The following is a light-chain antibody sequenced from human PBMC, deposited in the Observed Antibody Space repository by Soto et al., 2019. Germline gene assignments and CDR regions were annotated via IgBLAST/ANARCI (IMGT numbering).Light chain of an antibody. CDR1: QSIDTW. V-gene: IGKV1-5*01. Sequence: DIQMTQSPSTLSASVGDRVTITCRASQSIDTWLAWYQQKPGKAPKFLIYDASNLESGVPSRFSGSGSGTEFTLTITSLQPDDFATYHFQQYKSFPWPFGQGTEVEI. CDR2: DAS. CDR3: QQYKSFPWP. J-gene: IGKJ1*01.